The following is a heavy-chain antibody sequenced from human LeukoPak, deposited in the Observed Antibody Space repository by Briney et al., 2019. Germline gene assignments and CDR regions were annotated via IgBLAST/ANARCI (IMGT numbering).Heavy chain of an antibody. CDR1: GGSISSYY. CDR3: ARGPLGVIAARPDGCFDY. V-gene: IGHV4-59*12. CDR2: IYHSGST. J-gene: IGHJ4*02. D-gene: IGHD6-6*01. Sequence: HPSETLSLTCTVSGGSISSYYWSWIRQPPGKGLEWIGYIYHSGSTYYNPSLKSRVTISVDRSKNQFSLKLSSVTAADTAVYYCARGPLGVIAARPDGCFDYWGQGTLVTVSS.